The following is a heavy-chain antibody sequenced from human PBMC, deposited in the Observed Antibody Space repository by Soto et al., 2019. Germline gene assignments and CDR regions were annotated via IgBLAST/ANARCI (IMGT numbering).Heavy chain of an antibody. Sequence: EVQLLDSGGGLVQPGESLRLSCAASGFTITSSAMSWVRQAPGKGLELVSTTGISGRTTYYADSVKGRFTVSRDDSKNTLDLQMSSLRAEDTAVYYCATVHNTSRSFDYWGQGTPVNVAS. V-gene: IGHV3-23*01. CDR1: GFTITSSA. CDR3: ATVHNTSRSFDY. D-gene: IGHD1-20*01. J-gene: IGHJ4*02. CDR2: TGISGRTT.